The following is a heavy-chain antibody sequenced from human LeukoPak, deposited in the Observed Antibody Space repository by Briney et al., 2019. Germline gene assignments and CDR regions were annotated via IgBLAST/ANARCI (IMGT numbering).Heavy chain of an antibody. Sequence: ASVKVSCKASGYTVTSYGIRWVRQAPGQGLEWMGWISAYNGNTNYAQKLQGRVTMTTDTSTSTACMELRSLRSDDTAVYYCAREVLTYYYGSGSAYYFDYWGQGTLVTVSS. CDR1: GYTVTSYG. CDR3: AREVLTYYYGSGSAYYFDY. D-gene: IGHD3-10*01. V-gene: IGHV1-18*04. J-gene: IGHJ4*02. CDR2: ISAYNGNT.